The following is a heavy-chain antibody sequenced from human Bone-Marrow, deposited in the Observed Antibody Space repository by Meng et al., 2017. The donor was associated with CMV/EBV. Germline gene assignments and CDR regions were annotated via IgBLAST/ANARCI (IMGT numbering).Heavy chain of an antibody. CDR1: GFTVTGYH. CDR2: FYTGGGT. J-gene: IGHJ3*02. V-gene: IGHV3-53*01. D-gene: IGHD1-26*01. Sequence: GESLKISCAASGFTVTGYHMSWVRQTPGKGLEWVSTFYTGGGTYYADTVKGRFAISRDNSKNTRYLQMNSLRGEDTAVYYCARDGGGVLLDAFDIWGQGTMVTVSS. CDR3: ARDGGGVLLDAFDI.